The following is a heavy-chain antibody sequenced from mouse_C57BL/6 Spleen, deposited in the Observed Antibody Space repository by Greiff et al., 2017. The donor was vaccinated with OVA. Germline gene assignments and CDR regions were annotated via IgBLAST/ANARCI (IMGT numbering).Heavy chain of an antibody. Sequence: VQLQQSGPELVKPGASVKISCKASGYTFTDYYMNWVKQSHGKSLEWIGDINPNNGGTSYNQKFKGKATLTVDKSSSTAYMELRSLTSEDSAVYYCARGDGYYQGGYWGQGTTLTVSS. D-gene: IGHD2-3*01. V-gene: IGHV1-26*01. CDR3: ARGDGYYQGGY. CDR1: GYTFTDYY. CDR2: INPNNGGT. J-gene: IGHJ2*01.